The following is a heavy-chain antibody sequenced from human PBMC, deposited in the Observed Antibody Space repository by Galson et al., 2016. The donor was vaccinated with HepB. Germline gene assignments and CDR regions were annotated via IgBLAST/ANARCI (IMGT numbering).Heavy chain of an antibody. V-gene: IGHV6-1*01. J-gene: IGHJ5*02. Sequence: CAISGDSVSSNNAIWNWIRQSPSRGLEWLGRTYYRSKWYNDYGVSVKSRITISPDTSKNQFSLQLTSVTPEDTAVYYCAKCSVYSTGWCNSLDPWGQGTLVIVSS. CDR3: AKCSVYSTGWCNSLDP. CDR2: TYYRSKWYN. D-gene: IGHD6-19*01. CDR1: GDSVSSNNAI.